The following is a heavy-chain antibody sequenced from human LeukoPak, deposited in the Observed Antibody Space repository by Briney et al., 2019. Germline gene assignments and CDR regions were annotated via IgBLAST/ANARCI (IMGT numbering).Heavy chain of an antibody. Sequence: GGSLRLSCAASGFTFSSYEMNWVRQAPGKGLEWVSYISSSGNTIYYADSVKGRFTISRDNAKNSLYLQMNSLRAEDTAVYYCSRDGSDYGADYWGQGTLVSVSS. CDR1: GFTFSSYE. CDR2: ISSSGNTI. J-gene: IGHJ4*02. CDR3: SRDGSDYGADY. V-gene: IGHV3-48*03. D-gene: IGHD4-17*01.